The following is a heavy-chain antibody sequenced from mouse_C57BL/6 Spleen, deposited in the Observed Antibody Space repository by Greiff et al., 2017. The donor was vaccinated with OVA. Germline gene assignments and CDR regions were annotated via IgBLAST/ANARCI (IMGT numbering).Heavy chain of an antibody. CDR1: GYTFTSYW. D-gene: IGHD2-1*01. V-gene: IGHV1-53*01. CDR3: ARPGYYGKGAMDY. CDR2: INPSNGGT. J-gene: IGHJ4*01. Sequence: QVHVKQPGTELVKPGASVKLSCKASGYTFTSYWMHWVKQRPGQGLEWIGNINPSNGGTNYNEKFKSKATLTVDKSSSTAYMQLSSLTSEDSAVYYCARPGYYGKGAMDYWGQGTSVTVSS.